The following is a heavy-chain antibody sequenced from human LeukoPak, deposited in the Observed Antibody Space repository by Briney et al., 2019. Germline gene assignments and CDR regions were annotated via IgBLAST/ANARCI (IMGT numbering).Heavy chain of an antibody. V-gene: IGHV1-69*13. CDR1: GCTFSSYA. CDR3: ASRGHGYPNWFDP. CDR2: IIPIFGTA. Sequence: SSVKVSCKASGCTFSSYAISWVRQPPGQGLEWMGGIIPIFGTANYEQKFQGRVTITADESTSTAYMELSSLRSEDTAVYYCASRGHGYPNWFDPWGQGTRVTVSS. J-gene: IGHJ5*02. D-gene: IGHD3-10*01.